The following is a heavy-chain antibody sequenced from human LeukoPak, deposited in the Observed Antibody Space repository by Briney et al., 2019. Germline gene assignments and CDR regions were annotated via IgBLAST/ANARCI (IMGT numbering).Heavy chain of an antibody. V-gene: IGHV3-21*06. CDR1: GFTGGLSLSSSS. J-gene: IGHJ1*01. D-gene: IGHD2-21*02. Sequence: GGSLRLSCTASGFTGGLSLSSSSMSWVRLAPGRGLEWVSSISSVSSFIFYADSVKGRFTISRDNAKNSVFLHMNSLRAEDTAQYYCARDQGDFTLTAVQWGQGTLVTVSS. CDR2: ISSVSSFI. CDR3: ARDQGDFTLTAVQ.